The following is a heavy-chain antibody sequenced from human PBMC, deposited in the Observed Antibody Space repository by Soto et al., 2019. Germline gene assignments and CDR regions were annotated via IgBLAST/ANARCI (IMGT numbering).Heavy chain of an antibody. Sequence: GGSLRLSCAASGFTFSSYGMHWVRQAPGKGLEWVAVIWYDGSNKYYADSVKGRFTISRDNSKNTLYLQMNSLRAEDTAVYYCARDSPRFGAYGMDVWGQGTTVTVSS. V-gene: IGHV3-33*01. CDR2: IWYDGSNK. J-gene: IGHJ6*02. D-gene: IGHD3-10*01. CDR1: GFTFSSYG. CDR3: ARDSPRFGAYGMDV.